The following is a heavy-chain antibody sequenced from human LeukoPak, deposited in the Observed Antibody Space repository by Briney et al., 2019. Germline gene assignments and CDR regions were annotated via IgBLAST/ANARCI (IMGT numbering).Heavy chain of an antibody. D-gene: IGHD3-3*01. J-gene: IGHJ4*02. Sequence: SVKVSCKASGGTFSSYAISWVRQAPGQGLEWMGGIIPIFGTANYAQKFQGRVTITADESTSAAYMELSSLRSEDTAVYYCARVSIRGLRFLEQGEGRYYFDYWGQGTLVTVSS. V-gene: IGHV1-69*01. CDR3: ARVSIRGLRFLEQGEGRYYFDY. CDR1: GGTFSSYA. CDR2: IIPIFGTA.